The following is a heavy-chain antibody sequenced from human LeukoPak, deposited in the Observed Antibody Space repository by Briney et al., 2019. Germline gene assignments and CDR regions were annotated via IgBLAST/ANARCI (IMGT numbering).Heavy chain of an antibody. CDR1: GYTFTSYD. Sequence: ASVKVSCKASGYTFTSYDINWVRQSTGQGLEWMGWMNPNSGNTGYAQKFQGRVTMTRNTSISTAYMELSSLRSEDTAVYYCARVPVGYSGSFLGWFDPWGQGTLVTVSS. CDR2: MNPNSGNT. D-gene: IGHD1-26*01. CDR3: ARVPVGYSGSFLGWFDP. J-gene: IGHJ5*02. V-gene: IGHV1-8*02.